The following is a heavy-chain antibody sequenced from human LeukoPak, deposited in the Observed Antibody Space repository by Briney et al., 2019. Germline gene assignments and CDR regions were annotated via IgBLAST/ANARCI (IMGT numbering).Heavy chain of an antibody. CDR2: ISSSSSYI. D-gene: IGHD6-13*01. V-gene: IGHV3-21*01. J-gene: IGHJ4*02. CDR1: GFTVSNHY. CDR3: ARGKQQRYD. Sequence: GGSLRLSCAASGFTVSNHYMTWVRQAPGKGLEWVSSISSSSSYIYYADSVKGRFTISRDNARNSLYLQMNSLRAEDTAVYYCARGKQQRYDWGQGTLVTVSS.